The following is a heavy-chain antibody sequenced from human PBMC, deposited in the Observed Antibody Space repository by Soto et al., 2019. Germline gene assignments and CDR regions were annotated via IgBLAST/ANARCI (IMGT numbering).Heavy chain of an antibody. CDR2: ITSDGDST. J-gene: IGHJ4*01. CDR3: VKGNQLLRYYFEF. Sequence: GGSLRLSCSVSGFTFSKYAMHWVRQAPGKGLEYVSGITSDGDSTWHADSVKDRFTISRDNSKNTLFLQMSSLRVEDTAIYFCVKGNQLLRYYFEFWGPGTLVTVSS. CDR1: GFTFSKYA. V-gene: IGHV3-64D*06. D-gene: IGHD2-15*01.